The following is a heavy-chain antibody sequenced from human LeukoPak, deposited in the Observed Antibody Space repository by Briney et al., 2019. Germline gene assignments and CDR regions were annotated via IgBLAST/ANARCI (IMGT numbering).Heavy chain of an antibody. CDR3: VKDQRTLPEHSDSSGVPVLDAFDF. CDR1: GFNFYVFG. J-gene: IGHJ3*01. D-gene: IGHD3-22*01. CDR2: ICKGGGT. V-gene: IGHV3-23*01. Sequence: PGGSLRLSCVASGFNFYVFGMSWVRQTPGQGLEWVSAICKGGGTYYAHSVKDRFTIYRDNSKKALYLQMGSLGVEDSAIYFCVKDQRTLPEHSDSSGVPVLDAFDFWGQGTAVTVSS.